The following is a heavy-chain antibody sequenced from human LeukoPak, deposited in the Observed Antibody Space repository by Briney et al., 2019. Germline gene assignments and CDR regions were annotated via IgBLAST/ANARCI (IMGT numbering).Heavy chain of an antibody. Sequence: GRPLTLSCGPSGFTFSRYEMNCVRQAPGKGLEWVSYISSSGSNIYYADSVKGRFTISRDNAKNSLYLQMNSLRAEDTAVYYCAREYYYGSGRPPLPLDYWGQGTLVTVSS. CDR2: ISSSGSNI. J-gene: IGHJ4*02. CDR3: AREYYYGSGRPPLPLDY. CDR1: GFTFSRYE. V-gene: IGHV3-48*03. D-gene: IGHD3-10*01.